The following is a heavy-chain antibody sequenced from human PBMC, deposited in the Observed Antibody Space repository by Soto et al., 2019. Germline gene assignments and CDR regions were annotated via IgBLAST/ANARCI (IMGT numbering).Heavy chain of an antibody. J-gene: IGHJ6*02. V-gene: IGHV3-23*01. CDR1: GFTFSSFA. Sequence: EVQLLESGGGLVQPGGSLRLSCVASGFTFSSFAMSWVRQAPGKGLEWVSTISDAGGNRYNADSVKGRFTISRDNSRNTLYLQMNSLRAEDTAIYYCSKQQKDYYGLDVWGQGTTVTVSS. CDR2: ISDAGGNR. CDR3: SKQQKDYYGLDV.